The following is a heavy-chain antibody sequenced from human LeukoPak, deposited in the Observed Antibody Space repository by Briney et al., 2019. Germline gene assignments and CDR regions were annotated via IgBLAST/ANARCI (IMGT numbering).Heavy chain of an antibody. CDR3: ARDSDSSGYFNS. Sequence: TGGSLRLSCVASGFTFSGYEMNWVRQAPGKGLEWVSYISSSGRTIYYADSVKGRFTISRDNAKNSLYLQMNILRADDTAVYYCARDSDSSGYFNSWGQGTLVTVSS. J-gene: IGHJ4*02. D-gene: IGHD3-22*01. CDR1: GFTFSGYE. CDR2: ISSSGRTI. V-gene: IGHV3-48*03.